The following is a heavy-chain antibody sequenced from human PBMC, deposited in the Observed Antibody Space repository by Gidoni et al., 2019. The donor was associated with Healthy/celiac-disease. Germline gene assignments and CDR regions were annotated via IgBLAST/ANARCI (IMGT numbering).Heavy chain of an antibody. Sequence: QLQLQESGPGLVKPSETLSLTCTVSGGSISSSRYYWGWIRQPPGKGLEWIGSIYYSGSTYYNPSLKSRVTISVDTSKNQFSLKLSSVTAADTAVYYCARLGSARTDYGDYFDIWGQGTMVTVSS. D-gene: IGHD4-17*01. CDR1: GGSISSSRYY. CDR3: ARLGSARTDYGDYFDI. J-gene: IGHJ3*02. CDR2: IYYSGST. V-gene: IGHV4-39*01.